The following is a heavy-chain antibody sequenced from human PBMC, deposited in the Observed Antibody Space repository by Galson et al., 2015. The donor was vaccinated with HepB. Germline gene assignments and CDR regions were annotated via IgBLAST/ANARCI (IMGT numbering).Heavy chain of an antibody. CDR1: GFTFSTYW. V-gene: IGHV3-74*01. Sequence: SLRLSCAASGFTFSTYWMHWVRQAPGKGLVWVSHIDNDGSSTSYADSVKGRFTISRDNAKNTLYLQMNSLRAEDTALYYCARDPAGDGGRRPIDYWGQGTLVTVSS. J-gene: IGHJ4*02. CDR2: IDNDGSST. D-gene: IGHD2-21*02. CDR3: ARDPAGDGGRRPIDY.